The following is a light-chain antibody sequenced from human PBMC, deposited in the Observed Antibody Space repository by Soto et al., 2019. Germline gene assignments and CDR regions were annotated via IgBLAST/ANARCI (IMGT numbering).Light chain of an antibody. J-gene: IGKJ1*01. CDR3: QQRSAWPWT. V-gene: IGKV3-11*01. Sequence: EIVLTQSPGTLSLSPGERATLSCRASHSVSRTYLAWYQQKPGQAPRLLIYFASNRATGIPPRFSGSGSGTDFTLTIDSLEPEDFALFYCQQRSAWPWTFGQGTRLEIK. CDR2: FAS. CDR1: HSVSRTY.